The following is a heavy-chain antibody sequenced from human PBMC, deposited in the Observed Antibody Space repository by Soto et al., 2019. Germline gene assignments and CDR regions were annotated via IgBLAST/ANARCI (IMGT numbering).Heavy chain of an antibody. CDR3: ARGPGTMAKIDY. V-gene: IGHV4-31*03. D-gene: IGHD3-10*01. Sequence: SDTLSHTCTVSCGSISPGGYYWSGFRQHPGKGLEWIGYIYYSGSTYYNPSLKSRVTISVDTSKNQFSLKLSSVTAADTAVYYCARGPGTMAKIDYWGQGTLVTVS. CDR2: IYYSGST. CDR1: CGSISPGGYY. J-gene: IGHJ4*02.